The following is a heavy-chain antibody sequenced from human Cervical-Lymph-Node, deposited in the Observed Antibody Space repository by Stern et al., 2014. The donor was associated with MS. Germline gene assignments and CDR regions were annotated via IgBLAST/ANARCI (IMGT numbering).Heavy chain of an antibody. CDR3: ARDRDYGGQAKRAYGMDV. V-gene: IGHV1-69*19. CDR2: IIPIFGTA. D-gene: IGHD4-23*01. CDR1: GDAFNNYG. J-gene: IGHJ6*02. Sequence: QVQLGQSGAEVKKPGSSVKVSCKTSGDAFNNYGVSWVRQAPGQGLEWMGGIIPIFGTANYAQNFQGRVTISADESTGTVYMELSSLKSEDTAMYYCARDRDYGGQAKRAYGMDVWGQGTTVTVSS.